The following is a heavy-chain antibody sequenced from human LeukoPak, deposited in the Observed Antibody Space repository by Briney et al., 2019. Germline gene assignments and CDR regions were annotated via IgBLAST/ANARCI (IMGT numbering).Heavy chain of an antibody. J-gene: IGHJ4*02. D-gene: IGHD3-10*01. CDR1: GYSFTSYW. CDR3: ARRDGSGSYSPFFDY. V-gene: IGHV5-51*01. Sequence: GESLKISCKGSGYSFTSYWIGWVRQMPGKGLEWMGIIYPGDSDTRYSPSFQGQVTISADKSISTAYLQWSSLEASDTAMYYCARRDGSGSYSPFFDYWGQGTLVTVSS. CDR2: IYPGDSDT.